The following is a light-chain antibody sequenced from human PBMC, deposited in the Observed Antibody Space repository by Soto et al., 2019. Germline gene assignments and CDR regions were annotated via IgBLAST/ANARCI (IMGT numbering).Light chain of an antibody. J-gene: IGKJ4*01. CDR2: KAS. CDR3: QQYDSYPLT. Sequence: DIQMTQSPSTLSASVGDRVTITCRASQSINFWLAWYQQKPGRVPKLLIYKASNLESGVPSRFSGSGSGTEFTLTISSLQPDDFATYYCQQYDSYPLTVGGGTKLEIK. V-gene: IGKV1-5*03. CDR1: QSINFW.